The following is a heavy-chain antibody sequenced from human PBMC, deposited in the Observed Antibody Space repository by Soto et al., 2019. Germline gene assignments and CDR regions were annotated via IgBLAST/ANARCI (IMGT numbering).Heavy chain of an antibody. V-gene: IGHV4-39*01. CDR3: ARHRSN. Sequence: SETLSLTCTVSGVSISNSSYYWGWIRRPPGKGLEWIGTIYYSGITYYNPSLKSRVTISVDTSKNQFSLKLTSVTAADTAVYYCARHRSNWGQGTLVTVYS. CDR2: IYYSGIT. CDR1: GVSISNSSYY. J-gene: IGHJ4*02.